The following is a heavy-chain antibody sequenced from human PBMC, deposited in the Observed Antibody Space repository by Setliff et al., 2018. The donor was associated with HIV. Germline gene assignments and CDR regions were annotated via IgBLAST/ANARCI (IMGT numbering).Heavy chain of an antibody. V-gene: IGHV1-18*01. D-gene: IGHD3-10*01. CDR3: ARGKGVGGVVITGGLDV. CDR1: GYTFTSHG. J-gene: IGHJ6*04. Sequence: ASVKVSCKASGYTFTSHGISWVRQAPGQGLEWMGWISAYNGNTNYALKFQARVTMTRDTSISTAYMELSSLTSEDTAVYYCARGKGVGGVVITGGLDVWGKGTTVTVSS. CDR2: ISAYNGNT.